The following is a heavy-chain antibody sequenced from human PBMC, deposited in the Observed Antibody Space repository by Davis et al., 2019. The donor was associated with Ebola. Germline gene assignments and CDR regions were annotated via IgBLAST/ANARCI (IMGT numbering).Heavy chain of an antibody. V-gene: IGHV3-23*01. CDR2: ISGSGGST. D-gene: IGHD5-24*01. CDR1: GFTFSSYA. Sequence: GESLKISCAASGFTFSSYAMSWVRQAPGKGLEWVSAISGSGGSTYYADSVKGRFTISRDNSKNTLYLQMNSLRAEDTAVYYCAKGRRWLQFYFDYWGQGTLVTVSS. CDR3: AKGRRWLQFYFDY. J-gene: IGHJ4*02.